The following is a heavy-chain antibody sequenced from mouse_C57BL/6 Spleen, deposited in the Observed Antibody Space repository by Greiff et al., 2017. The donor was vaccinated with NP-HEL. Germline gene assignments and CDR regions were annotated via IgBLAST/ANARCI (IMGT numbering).Heavy chain of an antibody. CDR1: GYTFTSYW. Sequence: VQLQQSGAELVKPGASVKMSCKASGYTFTSYWITWVKQRPGQGLEWIGDIYPGSGSTNYNEKFKSKATLTVDTSSSTAYMQLSSLTSEDSAVYYCARGGHYYGSSSAWFAYWGQGTLVTVSA. J-gene: IGHJ3*01. CDR2: IYPGSGST. D-gene: IGHD1-1*01. CDR3: ARGGHYYGSSSAWFAY. V-gene: IGHV1-55*01.